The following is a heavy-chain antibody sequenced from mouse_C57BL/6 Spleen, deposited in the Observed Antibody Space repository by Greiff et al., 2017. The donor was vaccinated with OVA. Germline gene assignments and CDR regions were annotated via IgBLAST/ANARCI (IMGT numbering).Heavy chain of an antibody. Sequence: VQLQQSGPELVKPGASVKISCKASGYTFTDYYMNWVKQSHGKSLEWIGDINPNNGGTSYNQKFKGKATLTVDKSSSTAYMELRSLTSEDSAVYYCAISTVVAERWYFDVWGTGTTVTVSS. CDR2: INPNNGGT. D-gene: IGHD1-1*01. V-gene: IGHV1-26*01. CDR1: GYTFTDYY. J-gene: IGHJ1*03. CDR3: AISTVVAERWYFDV.